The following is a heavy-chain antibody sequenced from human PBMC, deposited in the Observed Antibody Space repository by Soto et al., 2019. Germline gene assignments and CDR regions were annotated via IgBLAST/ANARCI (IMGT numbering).Heavy chain of an antibody. V-gene: IGHV3-23*01. J-gene: IGHJ4*02. CDR3: AKSITARPFDY. D-gene: IGHD6-6*01. CDR2: ISGSGGNT. CDR1: GFTFSSYA. Sequence: GGSLRLSCTASGFTFSSYAMSWVRQAPGKGLEWVSAISGSGGNTYYADSVKGRFTISRDNSKNTLYLLMNSLRAEDTAVYYCAKSITARPFDYWGQGALVTVSS.